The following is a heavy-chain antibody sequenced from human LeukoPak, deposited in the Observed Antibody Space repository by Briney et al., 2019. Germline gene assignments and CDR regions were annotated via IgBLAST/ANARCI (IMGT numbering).Heavy chain of an antibody. CDR3: ARHMGIYADYE. D-gene: IGHD4-17*01. CDR2: INSRSSYR. V-gene: IGHV3-21*01. CDR1: GFTFSSYS. J-gene: IGHJ4*02. Sequence: PGGSLSLSCAASGFTFSSYSMNWVRQAPGRGLEGVASINSRSSYRYYADSGKGRFTISRDNAKNSLYPQMNSRRGERTAVYYCARHMGIYADYEWGQGTLVTVSS.